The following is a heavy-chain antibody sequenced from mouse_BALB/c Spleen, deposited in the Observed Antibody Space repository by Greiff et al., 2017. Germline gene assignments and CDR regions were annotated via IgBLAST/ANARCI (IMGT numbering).Heavy chain of an antibody. CDR2: ISIYYDNT. V-gene: IGHV1-67*01. D-gene: IGHD1-1*01. CDR3: ARDLYYGSSYNYAMDY. CDR1: GYTFTDYA. Sequence: QVQLQQSGPELMRPGESVKISCKGSGYTFTDYAMHWVKQSHAKSLEWIGVISIYYDNTNYNQKFKGKATMTVDKSSSTAYMELARLTSEDSAIYYCARDLYYGSSYNYAMDYWGQGTSVTVSS. J-gene: IGHJ4*01.